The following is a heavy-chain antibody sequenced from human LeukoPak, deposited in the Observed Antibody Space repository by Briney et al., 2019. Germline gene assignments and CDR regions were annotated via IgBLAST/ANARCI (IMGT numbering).Heavy chain of an antibody. D-gene: IGHD3-10*01. CDR3: ARSYYFGSGSYYSHFDY. J-gene: IGHJ4*02. V-gene: IGHV3-30*04. CDR1: GFTFSSYT. Sequence: GGSLRLSCAASGFTFSSYTIHWGRQAPGKGLERVETISYYGSNKYYVDSVKGRLPISRDNYKNTLYLQMNSLSAEDTAVYYCARSYYFGSGSYYSHFDYWGQGTLVTVSS. CDR2: ISYYGSNK.